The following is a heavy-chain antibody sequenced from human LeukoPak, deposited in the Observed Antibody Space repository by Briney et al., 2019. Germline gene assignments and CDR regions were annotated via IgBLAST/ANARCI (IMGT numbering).Heavy chain of an antibody. J-gene: IGHJ4*02. CDR2: ICGSGGST. D-gene: IGHD2-2*01. V-gene: IGHV3-23*01. Sequence: PGGSLRLSCAASGFTFSSYAMSWVRQAPGKGLEWLSGICGSGGSTYYADSVKGRFTISRDYSKNTLHLQMNSLRVEDTAVYYCAKSRGSTCCSSSDYWGQGTLVTVSS. CDR3: AKSRGSTCCSSSDY. CDR1: GFTFSSYA.